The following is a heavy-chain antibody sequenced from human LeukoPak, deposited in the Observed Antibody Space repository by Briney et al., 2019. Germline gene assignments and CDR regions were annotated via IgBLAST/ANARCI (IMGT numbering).Heavy chain of an antibody. J-gene: IGHJ4*02. CDR3: ASTLPDSGSYSYFDY. D-gene: IGHD1-26*01. Sequence: ASVRVSCKASGYTFSIYNMHWVRQAPGQGLEWVGIINPSGGSTSYAQKFQGRVTMTRDTSTSTVYMELSSLRSEDTAVYYCASTLPDSGSYSYFDYWGQGTLVTVSS. V-gene: IGHV1-46*01. CDR1: GYTFSIYN. CDR2: INPSGGST.